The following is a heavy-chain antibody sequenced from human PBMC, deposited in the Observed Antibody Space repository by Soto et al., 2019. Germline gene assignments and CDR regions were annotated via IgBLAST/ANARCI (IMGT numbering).Heavy chain of an antibody. V-gene: IGHV3-30*18. J-gene: IGHJ6*02. CDR2: ISYDGSNK. Sequence: GGCLRLSCAASGFTFSSYGMHWVRQAPGKGLEWVAVISYDGSNKYYADSVKGRFTISRDNSKNTLYLQMNSLRAEDTAVYYCAKDVAAAGTGYYYGMDVWGQGTTVTVS. CDR3: AKDVAAAGTGYYYGMDV. D-gene: IGHD6-13*01. CDR1: GFTFSSYG.